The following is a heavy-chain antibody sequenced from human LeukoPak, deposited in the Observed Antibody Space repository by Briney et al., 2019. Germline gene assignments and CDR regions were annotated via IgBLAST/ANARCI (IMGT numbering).Heavy chain of an antibody. Sequence: SETLSLTCNVSGGSLNGYYWTWIRQPPGKGLEWIGYMFYNGNTNYSPSLKSRVTISLDTSKSQISMRLTSVTAADTGVYHCARLAREDGVDVWGQGTTATVSS. V-gene: IGHV4-59*01. J-gene: IGHJ6*02. CDR3: ARLAREDGVDV. CDR1: GGSLNGYY. CDR2: MFYNGNT.